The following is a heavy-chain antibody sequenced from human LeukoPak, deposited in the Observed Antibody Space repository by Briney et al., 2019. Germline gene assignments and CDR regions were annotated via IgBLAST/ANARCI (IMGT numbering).Heavy chain of an antibody. J-gene: IGHJ4*02. Sequence: GGSLRLSCAASGFTFSSYAMHWVRQAPGKGLEWVAVISYDGSNKYYADSVKGRFTISRDNSKNTLYLQMNSLRAEDTAVYYCARLDVDTAMVTYFDYWGQGTLVTVSS. D-gene: IGHD5-18*01. V-gene: IGHV3-30*04. CDR3: ARLDVDTAMVTYFDY. CDR1: GFTFSSYA. CDR2: ISYDGSNK.